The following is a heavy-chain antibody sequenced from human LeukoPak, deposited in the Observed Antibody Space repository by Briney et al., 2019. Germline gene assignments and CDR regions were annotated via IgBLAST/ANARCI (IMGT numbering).Heavy chain of an antibody. CDR3: ARDLRGIVVVPAAPAFDY. V-gene: IGHV1-46*01. CDR1: GYTLTSYY. Sequence: ASVKVSCKASGYTLTSYYMHWVRQAPRQGLEWMGIINPSGGSISYAQKFQGRVTMTRDTSTSTVYMELSSLRSEDTAVYYCARDLRGIVVVPAAPAFDYWGQGTLVTVSS. D-gene: IGHD2-2*01. J-gene: IGHJ4*02. CDR2: INPSGGSI.